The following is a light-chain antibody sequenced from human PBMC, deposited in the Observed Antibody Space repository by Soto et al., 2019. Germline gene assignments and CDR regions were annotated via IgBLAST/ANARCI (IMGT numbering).Light chain of an antibody. CDR1: QSISSY. CDR2: AAS. CDR3: QQSYRTPLT. Sequence: DIQMTQSPSSLSASVGDRVTITCRASQSISSYFNWYQQKPGKAPNLLIYAASSLQSGVTSRFSGSGSGTDFTLTISSLQPEDFATYYCQQSYRTPLTFGGGTKVEIK. J-gene: IGKJ4*01. V-gene: IGKV1-39*01.